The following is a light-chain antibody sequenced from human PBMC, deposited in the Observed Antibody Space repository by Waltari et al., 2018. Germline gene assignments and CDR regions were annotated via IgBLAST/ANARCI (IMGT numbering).Light chain of an antibody. J-gene: IGLJ1*01. CDR1: SSDIGGYNV. CDR3: GSYRSGSTYI. Sequence: QSALTQPPSVSKSLGQSVTISCTGTSSDIGGYNVVSWYQQHSGTAPRLLIYEVSKRPSGVSDRFSGSKSGNTASLTISGLQAEDEADYYCGSYRSGSTYIFGAGTRLTVL. CDR2: EVS. V-gene: IGLV2-18*02.